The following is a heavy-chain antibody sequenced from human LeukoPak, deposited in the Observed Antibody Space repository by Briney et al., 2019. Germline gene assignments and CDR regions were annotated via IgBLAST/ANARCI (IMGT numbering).Heavy chain of an antibody. V-gene: IGHV4-61*01. D-gene: IGHD3-22*01. CDR3: ARDTRSYDTSGYYYFDY. CDR2: IYYSGST. J-gene: IGHJ4*02. Sequence: SETLSLTCTVSGGSISSGSYYWSWIRQPPGKGLEWIGYIYYSGSTNYNPSLKSRVTISVDTSKNQFSLKLSSVTAADAAVYYCARDTRSYDTSGYYYFDYWGQGALVTVSS. CDR1: GGSISSGSYY.